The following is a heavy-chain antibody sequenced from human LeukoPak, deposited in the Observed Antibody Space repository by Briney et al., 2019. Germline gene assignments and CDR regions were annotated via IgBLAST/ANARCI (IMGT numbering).Heavy chain of an antibody. V-gene: IGHV3-23*01. CDR3: ARGFNWFDP. CDR2: ISGSGGST. CDR1: GFTFSTYV. Sequence: GGSLRLSCAASGFTFSTYVMSWVRQAPGKGLEWVSVISGSGGSTYYADSVKGRFIISRDNSKNSLYLQMNSLRAEDTALYYCARGFNWFDPWGQGTLVTVSS. J-gene: IGHJ5*02. D-gene: IGHD3-3*01.